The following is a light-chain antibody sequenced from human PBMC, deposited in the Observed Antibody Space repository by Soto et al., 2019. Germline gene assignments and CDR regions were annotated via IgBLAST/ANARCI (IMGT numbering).Light chain of an antibody. CDR2: DVS. Sequence: AIQVTQSPSSLSASVGDRVTITCLASQDIRGALAWYQQKPGKPPKLLIYDVSTLENGVPSRFRGDSSGTQFPLTISGLQPEDFGTYYCQQFNSYPVTFGHGTRLDIK. V-gene: IGKV1-13*02. CDR3: QQFNSYPVT. J-gene: IGKJ5*01. CDR1: QDIRGA.